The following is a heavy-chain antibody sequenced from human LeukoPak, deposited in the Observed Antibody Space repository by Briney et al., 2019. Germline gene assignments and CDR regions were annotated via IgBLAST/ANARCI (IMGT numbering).Heavy chain of an antibody. V-gene: IGHV4-59*01. CDR3: ARGKAEYYDFWSGTIFDY. J-gene: IGHJ4*02. CDR2: IYYSGST. Sequence: PSETLSLTCTVSGGSISSYYWSWIRQPPGKGLEWIGYIYYSGSTNYTPSLKSRVTISVDTSKNQFSLKLSSVTAADTAVYYCARGKAEYYDFWSGTIFDYWGQGTLVTVSS. CDR1: GGSISSYY. D-gene: IGHD3-3*01.